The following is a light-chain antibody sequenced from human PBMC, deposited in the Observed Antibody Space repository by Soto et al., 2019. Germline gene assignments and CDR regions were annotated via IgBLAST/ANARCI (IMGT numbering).Light chain of an antibody. Sequence: IVMTQSPGTLSVSPGERATLSCRASQHVGSNLAWYQQKPGQAPRLLIYGASTRATGIPARFSGSWSGTEYTLTISSLQSEVCAVYYCQQYNSWTFGQGTKVEIK. CDR3: QQYNSWT. CDR2: GAS. V-gene: IGKV3-15*01. J-gene: IGKJ1*01. CDR1: QHVGSN.